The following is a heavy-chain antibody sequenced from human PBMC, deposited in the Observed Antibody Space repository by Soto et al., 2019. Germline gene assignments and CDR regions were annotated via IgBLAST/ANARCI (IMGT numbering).Heavy chain of an antibody. CDR3: TSLYYGH. D-gene: IGHD4-17*01. Sequence: GGSLRLSCAASEFTFANAWISWVRQAPGKGLEWVGRIKSKADGGTTDYAAPVKGRFTISRDESQNTLYLQMNSLKTEDTAVYYCTSLYYGHWGQGTLVTVSS. CDR1: EFTFANAW. CDR2: IKSKADGGTT. J-gene: IGHJ4*02. V-gene: IGHV3-15*01.